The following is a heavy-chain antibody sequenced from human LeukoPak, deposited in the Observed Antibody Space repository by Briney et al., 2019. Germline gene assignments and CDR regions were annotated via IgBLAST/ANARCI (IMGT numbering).Heavy chain of an antibody. J-gene: IGHJ4*02. D-gene: IGHD5-24*01. CDR2: IYYSGST. CDR3: ARAVTGDGRALDC. Sequence: SETLSLTCTVSGGSISSGGYYWRWIRQHPGKGLEWIGYIYYSGSTYYNPSLKSRVTISVDTSKNQFSLKLSSVTAADTAVYYCARAVTGDGRALDCWGQGTLVTVSS. V-gene: IGHV4-31*03. CDR1: GGSISSGGYY.